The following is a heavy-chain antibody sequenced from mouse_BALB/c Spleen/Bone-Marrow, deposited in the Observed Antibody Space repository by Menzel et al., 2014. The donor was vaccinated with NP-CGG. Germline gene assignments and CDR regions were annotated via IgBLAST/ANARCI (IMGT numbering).Heavy chain of an antibody. V-gene: IGHV7-3*02. CDR1: GLTFXDHY. D-gene: IGHD2-1*01. J-gene: IGHJ2*01. CDR3: ARDYLYYFDY. Sequence: EVKLVESGGGLVQPGGFLRLSCATSGLTFXDHYMSWVRQPPGKALEWLGFIRNKANGYTTEYSASVKGRFTISRDNSQSIVYLQMNTLRAEDSATYYCARDYLYYFDYWGQGTTLTVSS. CDR2: IRNKANGYTT.